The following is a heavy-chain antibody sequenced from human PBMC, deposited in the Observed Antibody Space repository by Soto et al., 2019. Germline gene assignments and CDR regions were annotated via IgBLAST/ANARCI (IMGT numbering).Heavy chain of an antibody. Sequence: SETLSLTCAVYGGSFSGYYWSWIRQPPGKGLEWIGEINHSGSTNSNPSLKSRVTISVDTSKNQFSLKLSSVTAADTAVYYCARGLGYCSSTSCYRRPAYNRFDPWGQGTLVTAPQ. J-gene: IGHJ5*02. V-gene: IGHV4-34*01. CDR3: ARGLGYCSSTSCYRRPAYNRFDP. CDR1: GGSFSGYY. CDR2: INHSGST. D-gene: IGHD2-2*01.